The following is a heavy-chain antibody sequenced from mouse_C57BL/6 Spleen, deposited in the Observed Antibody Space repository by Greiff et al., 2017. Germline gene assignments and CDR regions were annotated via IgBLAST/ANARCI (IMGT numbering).Heavy chain of an antibody. CDR3: ASSSGSFYWYFDV. CDR2: INPYNGGT. CDR1: GYTFTDYY. J-gene: IGHJ1*03. Sequence: VQLKESGPVLVKPGASVKMSCKASGYTFTDYYMNWVKQSHGKSLEWIGVINPYNGGTSYNQKFKGKATLTVDKSSSTAYMELNSLTSEDSAVYYCASSSGSFYWYFDVWGTGTTVTVSS. D-gene: IGHD1-1*01. V-gene: IGHV1-19*01.